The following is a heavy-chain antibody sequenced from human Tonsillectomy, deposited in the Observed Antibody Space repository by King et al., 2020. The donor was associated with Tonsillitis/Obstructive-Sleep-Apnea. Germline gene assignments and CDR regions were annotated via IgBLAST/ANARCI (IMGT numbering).Heavy chain of an antibody. CDR3: AKDRFYSSSSDYWFDP. Sequence: VQLVESGGGLVQPGGSLRLSCAASGFTFSSYAMTWVRQAPGKGLEWVSAISGSGGSTYYADSVKGRFTISRDNSNNTLYLQMNSLRAEDTAVYYCAKDRFYSSSSDYWFDPWGQGTLVTVSS. CDR1: GFTFSSYA. V-gene: IGHV3-23*04. J-gene: IGHJ5*02. CDR2: ISGSGGST. D-gene: IGHD6-6*01.